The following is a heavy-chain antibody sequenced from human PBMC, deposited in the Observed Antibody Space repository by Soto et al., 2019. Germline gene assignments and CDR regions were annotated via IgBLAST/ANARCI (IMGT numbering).Heavy chain of an antibody. V-gene: IGHV3-21*01. CDR2: ISSNSACI. J-gene: IGHJ5*02. CDR3: TRDASRDSSARGWFDP. Sequence: GGSLRLSCAASGFTFRSYTMNWVRQAPGKGLEWVSTISSNSACIYYTDALRGRFTISRDNSKNSLHLQMNSLRAEDTAVYYCTRDASRDSSARGWFDPWGPGTLVTVSS. CDR1: GFTFRSYT. D-gene: IGHD6-19*01.